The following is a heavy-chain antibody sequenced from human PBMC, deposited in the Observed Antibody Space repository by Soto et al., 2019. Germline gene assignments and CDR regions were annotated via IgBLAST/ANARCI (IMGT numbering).Heavy chain of an antibody. CDR1: GFTFSSYG. Sequence: EVQLLESGGGLVQPGGSLRLSCAASGFTFSSYGMTCVRQAPGKGLEWVSFSSATGAGTYYADSVKGRFTISRDNSKNTLYLQMTSLRADDTAVYYCAKDRRAGGNYGLYSDFWGQGALVIVSS. D-gene: IGHD1-7*01. CDR3: AKDRRAGGNYGLYSDF. CDR2: SSATGAGT. V-gene: IGHV3-23*01. J-gene: IGHJ4*02.